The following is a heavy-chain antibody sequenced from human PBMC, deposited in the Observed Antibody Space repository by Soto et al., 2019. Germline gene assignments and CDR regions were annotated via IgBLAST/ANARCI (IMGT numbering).Heavy chain of an antibody. D-gene: IGHD6-13*01. V-gene: IGHV1-69*12. CDR3: ARIAAAGRWSYYYYGMDV. CDR2: IIPIFGTA. J-gene: IGHJ6*02. Sequence: QVQLVQSGAEVKKPGSSVKVSCKASGGTFSSYAISWVRQAPGQGLEWMGGIIPIFGTANYAQKFQGRVTITADESTSTAYMGLSSLRSEDTAVDYCARIAAAGRWSYYYYGMDVWGQGTTVTVSS. CDR1: GGTFSSYA.